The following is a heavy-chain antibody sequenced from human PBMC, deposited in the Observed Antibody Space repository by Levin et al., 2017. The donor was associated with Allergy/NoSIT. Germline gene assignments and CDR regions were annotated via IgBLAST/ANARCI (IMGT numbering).Heavy chain of an antibody. CDR3: ARDREDIVVVPATRWFDP. V-gene: IGHV1-69*13. Sequence: SVKVSCKASGGTFSSYAISWVRQAPGQGLEWMGGIIPIFGTANYAQKFQGRVTITADESTSTAYMELSSLRSEDTAVYYCARDREDIVVVPATRWFDPWGQGTLVTVSS. J-gene: IGHJ5*02. CDR1: GGTFSSYA. CDR2: IIPIFGTA. D-gene: IGHD2-2*01.